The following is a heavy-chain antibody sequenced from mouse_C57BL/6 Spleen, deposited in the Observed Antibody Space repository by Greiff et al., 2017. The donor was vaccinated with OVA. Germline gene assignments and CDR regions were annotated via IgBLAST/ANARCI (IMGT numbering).Heavy chain of an antibody. V-gene: IGHV1-26*01. Sequence: EVQLQQSGPELVKPGASVKISCKASGYTFTDYYMNWVKQSHGKSLEWIGDINPNNGGTSYNQKFKGKATLTVDKSSSTAYMELRSLTSEDSAVYYCARGYYDYDERAMDYWGQGTSVTVSS. CDR1: GYTFTDYY. D-gene: IGHD2-4*01. CDR2: INPNNGGT. CDR3: ARGYYDYDERAMDY. J-gene: IGHJ4*01.